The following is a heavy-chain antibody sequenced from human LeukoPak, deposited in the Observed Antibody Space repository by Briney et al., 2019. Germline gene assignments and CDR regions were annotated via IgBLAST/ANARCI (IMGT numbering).Heavy chain of an antibody. CDR2: ISSSGSTI. CDR3: ARDPRPRFEQHLTDY. V-gene: IGHV3-48*03. J-gene: IGHJ4*02. CDR1: GFTFSSYE. Sequence: GGSLGLSCAASGFTFSSYEMNWVRQAPGKGLEWVSYISSSGSTIYYADSVKGRFTISRDNAKNSLYLQMNSLRAEDTAVYYCARDPRPRFEQHLTDYWGQGTLVTVSS. D-gene: IGHD6-13*01.